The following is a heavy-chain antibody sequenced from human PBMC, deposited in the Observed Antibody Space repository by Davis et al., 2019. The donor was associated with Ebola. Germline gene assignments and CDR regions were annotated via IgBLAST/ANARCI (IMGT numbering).Heavy chain of an antibody. J-gene: IGHJ6*02. CDR1: GFTFSNVW. V-gene: IGHV3-15*01. Sequence: PGGSLRLSCAASGFTFSNVWMTWVRQAPGKGLECVGRVKSKTDGGTTDYAAPVKGRFTISRDDSRNTLYLQMNSRQTEDTAVYYCATWSGAVWGQGTTVTVSS. CDR2: VKSKTDGGTT. CDR3: ATWSGAV. D-gene: IGHD3-10*01.